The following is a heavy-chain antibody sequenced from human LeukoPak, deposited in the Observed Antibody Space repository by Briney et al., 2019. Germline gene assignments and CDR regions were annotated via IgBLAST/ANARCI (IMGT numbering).Heavy chain of an antibody. J-gene: IGHJ4*02. D-gene: IGHD5-18*01. CDR2: IYTSGST. CDR1: GGSISSYY. CDR3: AREQRDTAMSRGLDY. Sequence: KPSETLSLTCTVSGGSISSYYWSWIRQPAGKGLEWIGRIYTSGSTHYNPSLKSRVTMSLDTSKSQFSLKLSSVTAADTAVYYCAREQRDTAMSRGLDYWGQGTLVTVSS. V-gene: IGHV4-4*07.